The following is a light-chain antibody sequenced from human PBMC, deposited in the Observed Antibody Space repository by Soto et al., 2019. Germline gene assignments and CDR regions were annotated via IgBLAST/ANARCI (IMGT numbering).Light chain of an antibody. CDR1: QSVSVN. V-gene: IGKV3-15*01. Sequence: EIVMTQSPATLSVSPGERATLSCRASQSVSVNLAWYQQKPGLAPRLLIYGASTRATGIPASFSGSGSGTEFTLTISNLQSEDFAVYYCQHYSNWPPWTFGQGTKVEIK. J-gene: IGKJ1*01. CDR3: QHYSNWPPWT. CDR2: GAS.